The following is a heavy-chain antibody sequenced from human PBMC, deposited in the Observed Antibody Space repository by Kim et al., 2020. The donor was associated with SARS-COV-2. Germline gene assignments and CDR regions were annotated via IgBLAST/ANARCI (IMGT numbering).Heavy chain of an antibody. CDR1: GGSISSSSYY. J-gene: IGHJ4*02. CDR2: IYYSGST. D-gene: IGHD3-22*01. V-gene: IGHV4-39*01. Sequence: SETLSLTCTVSGGSISSSSYYWGWIRQPPGKGLEWIGSIYYSGSTYYNPSLKSRVTISVDTSKNQFSLKLSSVTAADTAVYYCEGYYYDSSGYEYSDYWGQGTLVTVSS. CDR3: EGYYYDSSGYEYSDY.